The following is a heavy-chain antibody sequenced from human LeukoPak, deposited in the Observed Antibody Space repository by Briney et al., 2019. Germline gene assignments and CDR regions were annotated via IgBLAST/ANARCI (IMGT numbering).Heavy chain of an antibody. CDR1: GYTFTSYA. J-gene: IGHJ4*02. CDR3: ARVGDIVVVPNAIEFDH. V-gene: IGHV1-3*01. CDR2: INAGNGNT. D-gene: IGHD2-2*01. Sequence: ASVKVSCKASGYTFTSYAMHWVRQAPGQRLEWMGWINAGNGNTKYSQKFQGRVTITRDTSASTAYMELSSLRSEDTAVYYCARVGDIVVVPNAIEFDHWGQGTLVTVSS.